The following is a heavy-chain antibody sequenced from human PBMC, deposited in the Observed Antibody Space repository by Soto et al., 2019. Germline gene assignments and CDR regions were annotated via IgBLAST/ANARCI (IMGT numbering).Heavy chain of an antibody. CDR3: ARMSYFYDKWYFDL. D-gene: IGHD3-22*01. CDR1: GASINNNDYY. Sequence: SESLSLTCTVSGASINNNDYYWSWIRQTPGKGLEWIGYVYYSGTTDYIPSLKSRLSMSIDKSQNQFTLKLNSVTAADTATCYCARMSYFYDKWYFDLWGRGTLVTVSS. V-gene: IGHV4-30-4*01. J-gene: IGHJ2*01. CDR2: VYYSGTT.